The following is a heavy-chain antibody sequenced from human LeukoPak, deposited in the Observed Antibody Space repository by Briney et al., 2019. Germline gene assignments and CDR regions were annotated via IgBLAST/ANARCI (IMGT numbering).Heavy chain of an antibody. D-gene: IGHD1-26*01. CDR1: GYTFTSYG. Sequence: ASVKVSCKASGYTFTSYGISWVRQAPGQMLEWMGWINAGNGNTKYSQEFQGRVTITRDTSASTAYMELSSLRSEDMAVYYCARDSGSYYPDYWGQGTLVTVSS. V-gene: IGHV1-3*03. J-gene: IGHJ4*02. CDR3: ARDSGSYYPDY. CDR2: INAGNGNT.